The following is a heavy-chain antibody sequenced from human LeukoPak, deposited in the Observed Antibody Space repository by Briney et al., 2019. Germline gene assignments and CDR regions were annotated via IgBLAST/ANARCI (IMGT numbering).Heavy chain of an antibody. Sequence: SETLSLTCTVSGGSISSSSYYWSWIRQPPGKGLEWIGEINHSGSTNYNPSLKSRVTISVDTSKNQFSLKLSSATAADTAVYYCARGDSDTAMVTGYFQHWGQGTLVTVSS. V-gene: IGHV4-39*07. CDR1: GGSISSSSYY. CDR2: INHSGST. J-gene: IGHJ1*01. D-gene: IGHD5-18*01. CDR3: ARGDSDTAMVTGYFQH.